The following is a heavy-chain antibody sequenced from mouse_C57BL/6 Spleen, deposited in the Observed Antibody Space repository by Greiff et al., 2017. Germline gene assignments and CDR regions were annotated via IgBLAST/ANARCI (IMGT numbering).Heavy chain of an antibody. V-gene: IGHV1-80*01. D-gene: IGHD2-1*01. Sequence: VQLQQSGAELVKPGASVKISCKASGYAFSSYWMNWVKQRPGKGLEWIGQIYPGDGDTNYNGKFKGKATLTANKSSSTAYMQLSSLNSEDSAVYFCARSHYGNSYAMDYWGQGTSVTVSS. CDR3: ARSHYGNSYAMDY. CDR2: IYPGDGDT. CDR1: GYAFSSYW. J-gene: IGHJ4*01.